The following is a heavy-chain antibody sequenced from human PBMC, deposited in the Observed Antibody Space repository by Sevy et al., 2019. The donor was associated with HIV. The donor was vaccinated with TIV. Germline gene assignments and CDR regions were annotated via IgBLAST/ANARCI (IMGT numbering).Heavy chain of an antibody. J-gene: IGHJ4*01. CDR1: GFAFSTYG. Sequence: GGSLRLSCTASGFAFSTYGMHWVRQAPGKGLEGVAIIWYEGINKDYADPVKGQFTISRDNSKNTLYLQMNSLRVDDKAVYYCARERRSSGIDYWGQGTLVTVSS. CDR3: ARERRSSGIDY. V-gene: IGHV3-33*01. CDR2: IWYEGINK. D-gene: IGHD3-10*01.